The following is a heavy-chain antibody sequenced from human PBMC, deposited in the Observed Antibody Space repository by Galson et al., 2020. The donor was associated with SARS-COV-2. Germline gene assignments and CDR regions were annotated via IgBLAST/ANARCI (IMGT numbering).Heavy chain of an antibody. CDR1: GGPMNSGSYY. CDR3: RQFALGAVPIDY. D-gene: IGHD6-19*01. V-gene: IGHV4-61*09. J-gene: IGHJ4*02. Sequence: SETLSLTCTVSGGPMNSGSYYWNWIRQPAGKGLEWIGHVFITGTTNYNPSLKSRATISLDTSKNQFSLKLTSVTAADTAVYYCRQFALGAVPIDYWGQGTLVTVSS. CDR2: VFITGTT.